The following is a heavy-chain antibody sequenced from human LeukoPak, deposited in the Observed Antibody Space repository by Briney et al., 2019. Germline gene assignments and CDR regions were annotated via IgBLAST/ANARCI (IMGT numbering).Heavy chain of an antibody. CDR1: GGSFSGYY. J-gene: IGHJ4*02. CDR3: ARRMSDYYDSSGYYYFDY. Sequence: SETLSLTCAVYGGSFSGYYWSWIRQPPGKGLEWIGEINHSGSTNYNPSLKSRVTISVDTSKNQFSLKLSSVTAADTAVYYCARRMSDYYDSSGYYYFDYWGQGTLVTVSS. V-gene: IGHV4-34*01. D-gene: IGHD3-22*01. CDR2: INHSGST.